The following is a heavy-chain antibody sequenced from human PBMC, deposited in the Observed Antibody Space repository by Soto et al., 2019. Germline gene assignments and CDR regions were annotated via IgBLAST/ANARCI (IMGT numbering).Heavy chain of an antibody. D-gene: IGHD3-22*01. CDR1: GDTLPGFS. V-gene: IGHV1-24*01. J-gene: IGHJ4*02. CDR2: FDPEDGET. CDR3: TSDYDSSGYYVGKIDY. Sequence: ASVKVSCKVSGDTLPGFSMHWVRQAPGKGLEWMGGFDPEDGETIYAQKFLGRVTMTEDTSTDTAYMELSSLTSEDTAVYFCTSDYDSSGYYVGKIDYWGQGTLVTVSS.